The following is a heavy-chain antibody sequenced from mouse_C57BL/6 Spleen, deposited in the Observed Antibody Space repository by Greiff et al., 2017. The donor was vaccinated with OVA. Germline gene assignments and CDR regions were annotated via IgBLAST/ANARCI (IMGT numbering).Heavy chain of an antibody. V-gene: IGHV1-50*01. D-gene: IGHD2-5*01. Sequence: VQLQQPGAELVKPGASVKLSCKASGYTFTSYWMQWVKQRPGQGLEWIGEIDPSDSYTNYNQKFKGKATLTVDTSSSTAYMQLSRLTSEDTAVYNCARREEYSNPYAMYYWGQGTSVTVSS. CDR1: GYTFTSYW. CDR2: IDPSDSYT. J-gene: IGHJ4*01. CDR3: ARREEYSNPYAMYY.